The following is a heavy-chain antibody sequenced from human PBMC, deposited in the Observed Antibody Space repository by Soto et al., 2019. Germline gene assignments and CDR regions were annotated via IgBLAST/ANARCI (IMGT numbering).Heavy chain of an antibody. D-gene: IGHD1-1*01. CDR2: IYYSGST. J-gene: IGHJ5*02. CDR3: ARETPYWNHGWFDP. CDR1: GGSISSYY. V-gene: IGHV4-59*01. Sequence: SETLSLTCTVSGGSISSYYWSWIRQPPGKGLEWIGYIYYSGSTNYNPSLKSRVTISVDTSKNQFSLKLSSVTAADTAVYYCARETPYWNHGWFDPWGQGTLVTSPQ.